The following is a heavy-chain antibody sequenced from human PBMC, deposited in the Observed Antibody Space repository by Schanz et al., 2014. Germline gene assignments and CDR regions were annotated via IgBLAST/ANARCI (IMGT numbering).Heavy chain of an antibody. Sequence: QVQLVESGGGVVQPERSLRLSCAASGFNFANHAIHWVRQGQGNGLQWVAVISSDGSKKLYADSVKGRFTISRDNSKNTLYLEMNSLRAEDTAMYYCARDSGSHYLVDYWGQGTLVTVSS. CDR3: ARDSGSHYLVDY. V-gene: IGHV3-33*05. D-gene: IGHD1-26*01. CDR1: GFNFANHA. J-gene: IGHJ4*02. CDR2: ISSDGSKK.